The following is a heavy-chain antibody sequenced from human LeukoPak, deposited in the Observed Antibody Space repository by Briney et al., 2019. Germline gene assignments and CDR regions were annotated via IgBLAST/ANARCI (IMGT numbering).Heavy chain of an antibody. Sequence: SETLSLTCAFSGYSISGGYYCGWIRQPPGKGLEWIGSIYQSVTTYYSPSLKSRVAISADTPKNQFSLTLTSVTAADMAVYYCARRSNYYYSMDVWGKGTTVTVSS. V-gene: IGHV4-38-2*01. CDR3: ARRSNYYYSMDV. J-gene: IGHJ6*04. CDR1: GYSISGGYY. D-gene: IGHD3/OR15-3a*01. CDR2: IYQSVTT.